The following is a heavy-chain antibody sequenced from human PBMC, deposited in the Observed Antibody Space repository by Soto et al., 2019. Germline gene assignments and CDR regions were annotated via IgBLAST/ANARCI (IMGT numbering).Heavy chain of an antibody. D-gene: IGHD1-1*01. CDR2: ISGSGGST. CDR1: GFTFSSYA. CDR3: ATQYNWNDVGWVEYPF. V-gene: IGHV3-23*01. J-gene: IGHJ4*02. Sequence: GGSLRLSCAASGFTFSSYAMSWVRQAPGKGLEWVSAISGSGGSTYYADSVKGRFTISRDNSKNTLYLQMNSLRAEDTAVYYCATQYNWNDVGWVEYPFWGQGTLVTVSS.